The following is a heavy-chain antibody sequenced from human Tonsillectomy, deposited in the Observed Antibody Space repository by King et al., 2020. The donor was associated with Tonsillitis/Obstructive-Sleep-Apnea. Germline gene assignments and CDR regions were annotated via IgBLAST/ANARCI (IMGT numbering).Heavy chain of an antibody. CDR2: IYPGDSDT. J-gene: IGHJ4*02. Sequence: QLVQSGAEVKKPGESLKISCKGSGYSFTNYWIGWVRQMPGKGLEWMGIIYPGDSDTKYSPSFQGQVTISADKSINSAYLQWNSLKASDTAIYYCARQDDSYGSHFDYWGQGTLVTVSS. CDR1: GYSFTNYW. V-gene: IGHV5-51*01. CDR3: ARQDDSYGSHFDY. D-gene: IGHD5-18*01.